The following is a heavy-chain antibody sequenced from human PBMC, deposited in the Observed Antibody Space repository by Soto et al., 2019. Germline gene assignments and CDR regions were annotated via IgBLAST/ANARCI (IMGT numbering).Heavy chain of an antibody. D-gene: IGHD3-10*01. Sequence: DVQLLESGGGLVQPGGSVRLSCAASGFPFSSYAMSWVRQAPGKRLGWVSAISGNGADTSYADSVRGRFTISRDNSKATMFLQMNSLRADDTAVYYCWKERRGRGRSVSSYWGQGILVTVS. CDR1: GFPFSSYA. V-gene: IGHV3-23*01. CDR3: WKERRGRGRSVSSY. J-gene: IGHJ4*02. CDR2: ISGNGADT.